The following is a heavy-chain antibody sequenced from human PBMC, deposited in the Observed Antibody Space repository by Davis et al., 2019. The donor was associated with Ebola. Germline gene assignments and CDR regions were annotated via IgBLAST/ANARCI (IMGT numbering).Heavy chain of an antibody. Sequence: GESLKISCVDSGFMFSTYVMSWLRQAPRKGLEWGALIWYDGIHTYYADSVKGRFTISRDNSKNTLDLQMNSLRADDTAVYYCAKSTMIVGDWDFDYWGQGTLVTVSS. CDR1: GFMFSTYV. V-gene: IGHV3-33*08. J-gene: IGHJ4*02. D-gene: IGHD3-22*01. CDR3: AKSTMIVGDWDFDY. CDR2: IWYDGIHT.